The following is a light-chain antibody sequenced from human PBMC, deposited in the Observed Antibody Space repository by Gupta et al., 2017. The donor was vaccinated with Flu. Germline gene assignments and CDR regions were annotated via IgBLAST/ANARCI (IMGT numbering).Light chain of an antibody. CDR2: LGS. J-gene: IGKJ4*01. V-gene: IGKV2-28*01. Sequence: DLVMTQSPLSLPVTPGEPASISCRSSQSLLHSNGYNYLDWYLQKPGQSPQLLIYLGSNRASGVPDRFSGSGSGTDFTLKISRVEAEDVGVYYCRQALQNANTFGGGTKVEIK. CDR1: QSLLHSNGYNY. CDR3: RQALQNANT.